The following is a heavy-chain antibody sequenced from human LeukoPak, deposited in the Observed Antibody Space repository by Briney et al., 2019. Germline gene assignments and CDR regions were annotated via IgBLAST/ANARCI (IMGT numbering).Heavy chain of an antibody. CDR1: GGSISSGGYY. CDR2: IYHSGST. V-gene: IGHV4-30-2*01. CDR3: ARSTHDAFDI. J-gene: IGHJ3*02. Sequence: SETLSLTCTVSGGSISSGGYYWSWIRQPPGKGLEWIRYIYHSGSTYYNPSLKSRVTISVDRSKNQFSLKLSSVTAADTAVYYCARSTHDAFDIWGQGTMVTVSS.